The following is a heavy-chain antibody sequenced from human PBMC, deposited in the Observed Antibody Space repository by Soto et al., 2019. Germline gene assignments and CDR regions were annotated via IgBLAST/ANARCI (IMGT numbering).Heavy chain of an antibody. D-gene: IGHD3-10*01. Sequence: EVQLVESGGGLVKPGGSLRLACAASGFTFSDAWMTWVRQAPGKGPEWVGRIKSIPDGGTTDFAAPVKGRFTISRDDSKNTLYLQMNSLKTEDTAVYYCTTGLTMVRGVIDSFFDWWGQGTLVIVSS. CDR1: GFTFSDAW. V-gene: IGHV3-15*01. CDR2: IKSIPDGGTT. CDR3: TTGLTMVRGVIDSFFDW. J-gene: IGHJ4*02.